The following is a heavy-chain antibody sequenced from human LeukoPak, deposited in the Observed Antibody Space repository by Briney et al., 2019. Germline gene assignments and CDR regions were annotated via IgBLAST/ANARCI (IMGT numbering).Heavy chain of an antibody. CDR3: ARSRGDYDILTGYYSLYYFDY. CDR2: INHSGST. D-gene: IGHD3-9*01. J-gene: IGHJ4*02. Sequence: SETLSLTCAVYGGSFSGYYWSWIRQPPGKGLEWIGEINHSGSTNYNSSLKSRVTISVDTSKNQFSLKLSSVTAADTAVYYCARSRGDYDILTGYYSLYYFDYWGQGTLVTVSS. V-gene: IGHV4-34*01. CDR1: GGSFSGYY.